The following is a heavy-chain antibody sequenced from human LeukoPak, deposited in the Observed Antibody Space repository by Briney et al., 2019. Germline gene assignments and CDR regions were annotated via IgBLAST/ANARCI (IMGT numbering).Heavy chain of an antibody. CDR2: ITPNNGYA. V-gene: IGHV1-18*01. CDR1: GYAFSNSG. J-gene: IGHJ4*02. Sequence: ASVKVFCKASGYAFSNSGISWVRQAPGQGLEWMGWITPNNGYAHYAQKLQGRVTMTTDTFTSTAYMELRSLRSDDTAVYYCARNKSTTLGDYWGQGTLVTVSS. CDR3: ARNKSTTLGDY. D-gene: IGHD2-2*01.